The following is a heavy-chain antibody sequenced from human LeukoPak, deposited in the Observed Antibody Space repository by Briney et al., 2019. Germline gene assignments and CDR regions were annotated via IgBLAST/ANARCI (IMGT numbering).Heavy chain of an antibody. D-gene: IGHD2-21*02. Sequence: GVLRLSCAASGITFSSYWMSWVRQAPGKGLEWVANIKQDGSERDYVDSVKGRFTISRDNAKKLLYLQMNSLRAEDTAVYYCARGPTYCGGDCYSDAFDIWAQGTMVTVSS. J-gene: IGHJ3*02. CDR2: IKQDGSER. CDR3: ARGPTYCGGDCYSDAFDI. V-gene: IGHV3-7*01. CDR1: GITFSSYW.